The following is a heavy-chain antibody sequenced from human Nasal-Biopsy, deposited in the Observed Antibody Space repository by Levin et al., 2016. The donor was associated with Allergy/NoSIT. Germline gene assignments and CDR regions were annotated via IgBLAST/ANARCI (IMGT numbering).Heavy chain of an antibody. CDR2: IHQDGSEK. CDR3: ARDLRRQGQNDF. CDR1: GFTFSSYW. Sequence: GGSLRLSCAASGFTFSSYWMTWVRQAPGKGLEWVASIHQDGSEKFYVDSVKGRFTISRDNDKNSLYLQMKSLRVEDTAVYYCARDLRRQGQNDFWGQGTLVTASS. V-gene: IGHV3-7*01. J-gene: IGHJ4*02.